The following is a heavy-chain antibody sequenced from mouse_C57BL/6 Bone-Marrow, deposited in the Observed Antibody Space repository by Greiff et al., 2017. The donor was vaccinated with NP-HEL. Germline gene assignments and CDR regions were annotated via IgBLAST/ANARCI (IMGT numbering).Heavy chain of an antibody. CDR2: IYPGDGDT. D-gene: IGHD2-2*01. CDR1: GYAFSSYW. Sequence: VKVVESGAELVKPGASVKISCKASGYAFSSYWMNWVKQRPGKGLEWIGQIYPGDGDTNYNGKFKGKATLTADKSSSTAYMQLSSLTSEDSAVYFCARTWLGYFDVWGTGTTVTVSS. V-gene: IGHV1-80*01. J-gene: IGHJ1*03. CDR3: ARTWLGYFDV.